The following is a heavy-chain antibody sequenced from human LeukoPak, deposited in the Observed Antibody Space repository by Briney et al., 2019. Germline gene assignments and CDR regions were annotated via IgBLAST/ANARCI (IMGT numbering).Heavy chain of an antibody. J-gene: IGHJ5*02. V-gene: IGHV4-34*01. CDR1: GGSFSGYY. CDR3: AAGGLLWFGEYQP. CDR2: INHSGST. D-gene: IGHD3-10*01. Sequence: PSETLSLTCAASGGSFSGYYWSWIRQPPGKGLEWIGEINHSGSTNYNPALKRRVTISVDTSKNNFSLKLSSVTAADTAVYYCAAGGLLWFGEYQPWGQGTLVTVSS.